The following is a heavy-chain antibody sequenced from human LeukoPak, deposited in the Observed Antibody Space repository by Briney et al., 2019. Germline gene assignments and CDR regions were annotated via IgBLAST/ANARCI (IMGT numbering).Heavy chain of an antibody. D-gene: IGHD4-23*01. V-gene: IGHV3-66*01. J-gene: IGHJ4*02. CDR2: IYSGGST. Sequence: PGGSLRLSCAASGFTVSSNYMSWVRQAPGKGLEWVSVIYSGGSTYYADSVKGRFTISRDNSMNTLYLQMNSLRAEDTAVYYCAKNTKPTLVTPDFWGQGTLVTVSS. CDR1: GFTVSSNY. CDR3: AKNTKPTLVTPDF.